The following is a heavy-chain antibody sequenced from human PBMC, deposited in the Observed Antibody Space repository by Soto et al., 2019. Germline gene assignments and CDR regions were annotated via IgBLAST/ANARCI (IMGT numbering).Heavy chain of an antibody. Sequence: PSETLSLTCTVSGDSISTFYWSWIRQPPGKGLEWIGYIYYTGSTNYNPSLKSRVTMSVDTSKKQFSLKLTSVTAADTAAYYCARQRENYFDYWGQGSLVTVSS. CDR3: ARQRENYFDY. V-gene: IGHV4-59*01. J-gene: IGHJ4*02. CDR1: GDSISTFY. CDR2: IYYTGST.